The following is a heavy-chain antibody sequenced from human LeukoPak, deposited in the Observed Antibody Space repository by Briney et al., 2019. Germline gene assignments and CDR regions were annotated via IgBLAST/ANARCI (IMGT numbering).Heavy chain of an antibody. V-gene: IGHV1-3*01. Sequence: ASVKVSCKASGYTFTSYAMHWVRQAPGQRLEWMGWINAGNGNTKYSQKFQGRVTITRDTSASTAYMELSSLRSGDTAVYYCARASTTVIPHGYWGQGTLVTVSS. CDR1: GYTFTSYA. D-gene: IGHD4-17*01. CDR2: INAGNGNT. CDR3: ARASTTVIPHGY. J-gene: IGHJ4*02.